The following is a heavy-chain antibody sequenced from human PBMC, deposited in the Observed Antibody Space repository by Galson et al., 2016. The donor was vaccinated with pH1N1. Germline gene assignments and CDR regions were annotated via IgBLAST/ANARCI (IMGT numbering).Heavy chain of an antibody. CDR2: IWYDGSNK. J-gene: IGHJ2*01. CDR1: GFTLSSYG. CDR3: ARADYGDNVGYFDL. V-gene: IGHV3-33*01. D-gene: IGHD4-17*01. Sequence: SLRLSCAASGFTLSSYGMHWVRQAPGKGLEWVAVIWYDGSNKYYADSVKGRFTISRDNSKNTLYLQMNSLRAEDTAVYYCARADYGDNVGYFDLWGRGTLLTVSS.